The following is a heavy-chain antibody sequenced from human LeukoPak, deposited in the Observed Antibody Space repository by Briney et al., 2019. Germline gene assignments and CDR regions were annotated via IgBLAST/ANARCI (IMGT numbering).Heavy chain of an antibody. CDR2: IYYSGST. CDR3: ARDRLYYFDY. V-gene: IGHV4-59*01. CDR1: GGSISSYY. Sequence: PSETLSLTCTVSGGSISSYYWSWIGQPPGKGLEWIGYIYYSGSTNYNPSLKSRVTISVDTSKNQFSLKLSSVTAADTAVYYCARDRLYYFDYWGQGTLVTVSS. D-gene: IGHD2-21*02. J-gene: IGHJ4*02.